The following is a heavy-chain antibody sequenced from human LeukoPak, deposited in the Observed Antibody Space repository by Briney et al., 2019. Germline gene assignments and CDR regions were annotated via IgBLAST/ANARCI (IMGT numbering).Heavy chain of an antibody. D-gene: IGHD1-1*01. CDR1: EFSVGSNY. CDR2: IYSGGST. V-gene: IGHV3-53*05. J-gene: IGHJ6*03. Sequence: GGSLRLSCAASEFSVGSNYMTWVRQAPGKGLEWVSLIYSGGSTYYADSVKGRFTISRDNSKNTLYLQMNSLRAEDTAVYYCARDKQLDWAHYYYYYMDVWGKGTTVTVSS. CDR3: ARDKQLDWAHYYYYYMDV.